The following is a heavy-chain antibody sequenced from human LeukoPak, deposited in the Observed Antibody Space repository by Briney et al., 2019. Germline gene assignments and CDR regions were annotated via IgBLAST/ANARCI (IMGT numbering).Heavy chain of an antibody. CDR3: ARGPRDWSFRGGYYFDY. CDR1: GGSISSSSYY. Sequence: SETLSLTCTVSGGSISSSSYYWGWIRQPPGKGLEWIGYIYYSGSTYYNPSLKSRVTISVDTSKNQFSLKLSSVTAADTAVYYCARGPRDWSFRGGYYFDYWGQGTLVTVSS. CDR2: IYYSGST. J-gene: IGHJ4*02. D-gene: IGHD3/OR15-3a*01. V-gene: IGHV4-39*07.